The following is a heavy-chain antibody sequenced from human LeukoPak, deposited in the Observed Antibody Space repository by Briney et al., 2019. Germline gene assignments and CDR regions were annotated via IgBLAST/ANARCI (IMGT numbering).Heavy chain of an antibody. V-gene: IGHV4-34*01. CDR1: GGSFSGYY. J-gene: IGHJ5*02. CDR3: ARSIGMLYTVGGFDP. Sequence: PSETLSLTCAVYGGSFSGYYWSWIRQPPGKGLEWIGEINHSGSTNYNPSLKSRVTISVDTSKNQFSLKLTSVTASDTAVYYCARSIGMLYTVGGFDPWGQGALVTVSS. CDR2: INHSGST. D-gene: IGHD2-2*02.